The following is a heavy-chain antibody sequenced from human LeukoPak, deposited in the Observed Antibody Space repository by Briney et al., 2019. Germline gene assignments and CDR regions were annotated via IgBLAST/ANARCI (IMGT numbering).Heavy chain of an antibody. CDR3: AKDHPYYDSSGYYYGRWFDP. J-gene: IGHJ5*02. CDR2: ISGSGGST. V-gene: IGHV3-23*01. D-gene: IGHD3-22*01. Sequence: PGGSLRLSCAASGLTFSTYAMSWVRQAPGKGLEWVSAISGSGGSTYYADSVKGRFTISRDNSKNTLYLQMNSLRAEDTAVYYCAKDHPYYDSSGYYYGRWFDPWGQGTLVTVSS. CDR1: GLTFSTYA.